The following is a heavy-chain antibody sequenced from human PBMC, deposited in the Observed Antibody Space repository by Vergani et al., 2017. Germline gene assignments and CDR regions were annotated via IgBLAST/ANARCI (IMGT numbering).Heavy chain of an antibody. CDR1: GDSISSGNYY. Sequence: QVQLQESGPGLLKPSQTLSLTCSVAGDSISSGNYYWNWIRQPAGKGLEWMGRIYSSGSTNYNPSIKSRIAMSLDPSKNQFSLSLSSVTAADTAVYYCAPGTFLNAFDNWGQGTVVTVSS. CDR2: IYSSGST. J-gene: IGHJ3*02. D-gene: IGHD1-26*01. V-gene: IGHV4-61*02. CDR3: APGTFLNAFDN.